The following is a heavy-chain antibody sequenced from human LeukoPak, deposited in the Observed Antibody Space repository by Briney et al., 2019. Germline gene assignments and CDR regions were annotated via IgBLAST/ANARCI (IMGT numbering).Heavy chain of an antibody. J-gene: IGHJ6*02. Sequence: GASVTVSCKASGYTFTSYDINWVGQAPGEGLEGMGGMNANRGNTDYAQKFEGRVTMTRNTSISTAYMALSTLRSEDTAVYYCARRVYYYYGIDVWGQGTTVTVSS. V-gene: IGHV1-8*01. CDR1: GYTFTSYD. CDR2: MNANRGNT. CDR3: ARRVYYYYGIDV.